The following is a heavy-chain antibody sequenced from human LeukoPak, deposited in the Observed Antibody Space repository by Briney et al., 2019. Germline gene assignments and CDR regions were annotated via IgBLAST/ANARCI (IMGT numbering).Heavy chain of an antibody. CDR1: GFTFSDYY. D-gene: IGHD4-17*01. V-gene: IGHV3-11*04. CDR2: ISSSGSTI. J-gene: IGHJ4*02. Sequence: GWSLRLSCAASGFTFSDYYMSWIRQAPGKGLEWVSYISSSGSTIYYADSVKGRFTISRDNAKSSLYLQMNSLRAEDTAVYYCARALTTVTNRYFDYWGQGTLVTVSS. CDR3: ARALTTVTNRYFDY.